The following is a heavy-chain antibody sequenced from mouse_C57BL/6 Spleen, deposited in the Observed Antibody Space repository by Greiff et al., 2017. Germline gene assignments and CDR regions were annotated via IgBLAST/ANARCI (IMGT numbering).Heavy chain of an antibody. CDR3: ARSTTVFDY. CDR2: IYPGGGYT. J-gene: IGHJ2*01. Sequence: QVQLQQSGAELVRPGTSVKMSCKASGYTFTNYWIGWAKQRPGHGLEWIGDIYPGGGYTNYNEKFKSKATLTVDKPSSTAYMQLSSLTSEDSAVYYCARSTTVFDYWGQGTTLTVSS. D-gene: IGHD1-1*01. V-gene: IGHV1-63*01. CDR1: GYTFTNYW.